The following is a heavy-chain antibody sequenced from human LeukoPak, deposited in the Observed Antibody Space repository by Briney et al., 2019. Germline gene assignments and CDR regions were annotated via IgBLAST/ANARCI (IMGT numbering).Heavy chain of an antibody. CDR2: VGGGPDI. CDR3: AKDATSGNSMWEHLAP. CDR1: GFTINIYA. V-gene: IGHV3-23*01. J-gene: IGHJ5*02. D-gene: IGHD1-26*01. Sequence: PGGSLRLSCVASGFTINIYAMSWVRPAPGKRLEWVAGVGGGPDIHYADSVKGRYTASRDDSKNPVYLHMCSLSVEDTAIYFCAKDATSGNSMWEHLAPWGQEPLDTVST.